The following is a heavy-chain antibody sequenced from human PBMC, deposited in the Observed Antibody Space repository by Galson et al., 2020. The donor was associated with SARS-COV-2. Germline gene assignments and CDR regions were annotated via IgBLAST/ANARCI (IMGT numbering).Heavy chain of an antibody. CDR1: GGTFSSYA. Sequence: SVKVSCKASGGTFSSYAISWVRQAPGQGLEWMGGIIPILGIANYAQKFQGRVTITADKSTSTAYMELSSLRSEDTAVYYCARGGVGSYYYDSSGYHFDYWGQGTLVTVSS. D-gene: IGHD3-22*01. CDR3: ARGGVGSYYYDSSGYHFDY. CDR2: IIPILGIA. J-gene: IGHJ4*02. V-gene: IGHV1-69*10.